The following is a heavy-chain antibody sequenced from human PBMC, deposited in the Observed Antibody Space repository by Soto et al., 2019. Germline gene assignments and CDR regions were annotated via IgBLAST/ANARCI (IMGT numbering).Heavy chain of an antibody. CDR3: ATADGFGVVTPFFEY. D-gene: IGHD3-3*01. Sequence: QLQLQESGPGLVKPSETLSLTCTVSGGSISSRNYYWGWISQTPGKGLEWIGSSYYRGSTHYNPSLKSRVTISGDTSKNQFYLNLDSVTAADTAVYYCATADGFGVVTPFFEYWGQGTLVTVSS. CDR1: GGSISSRNYY. V-gene: IGHV4-39*01. CDR2: SYYRGST. J-gene: IGHJ4*02.